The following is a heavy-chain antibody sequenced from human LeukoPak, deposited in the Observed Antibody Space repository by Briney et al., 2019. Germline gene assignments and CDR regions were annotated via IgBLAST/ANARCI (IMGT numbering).Heavy chain of an antibody. CDR1: GYTFTSYY. CDR2: INPSGGST. D-gene: IGHD6-19*01. Sequence: ASVKVSCKASGYTFTSYYMHWVRQAPGQGLEWMGIINPSGGSTSYAQKFQGRVTMTRDTSTSTVYMELSSLRSVDTAVYYCARAVAVAYFDYWGQGTLVTVSS. CDR3: ARAVAVAYFDY. J-gene: IGHJ4*02. V-gene: IGHV1-46*01.